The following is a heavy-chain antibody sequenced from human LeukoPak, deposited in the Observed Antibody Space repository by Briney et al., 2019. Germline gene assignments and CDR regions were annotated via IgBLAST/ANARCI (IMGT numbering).Heavy chain of an antibody. CDR2: IDWDDDK. D-gene: IGHD2-21*02. V-gene: IGHV2-70*11. CDR1: GFSLTTSGFC. J-gene: IGHJ6*04. Sequence: SGPALVKPTQTLTLTCTLSGFSLTTSGFCVNWIRQPPGKALEWLARIDWDDDKHYNTSLQTRLTISKDTSKNQVVLKMTNMDPVDTGTYYCAREVTSLDVWGKGTTVTVSS. CDR3: AREVTSLDV.